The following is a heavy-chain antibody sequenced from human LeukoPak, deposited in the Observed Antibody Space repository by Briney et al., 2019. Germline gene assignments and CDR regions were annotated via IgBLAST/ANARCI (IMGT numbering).Heavy chain of an antibody. CDR2: IIPILGIA. V-gene: IGHV1-69*04. CDR3: ARVITGTTYNY. Sequence: SVKVFCKASGGTFSSYAISWVRQAPGQGLEWMGRIIPILGIANYAQKFQGRVTITADKSTSTAYMELSSLRSEDTAVYYCARVITGTTYNYWGQGTLVTVSS. CDR1: GGTFSSYA. D-gene: IGHD1-7*01. J-gene: IGHJ4*02.